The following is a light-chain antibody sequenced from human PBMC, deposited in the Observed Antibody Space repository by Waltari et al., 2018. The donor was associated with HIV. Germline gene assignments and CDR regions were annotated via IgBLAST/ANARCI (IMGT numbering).Light chain of an antibody. V-gene: IGLV2-14*01. CDR3: SSYTSSDTVV. J-gene: IGLJ2*01. CDR2: EVS. CDR1: SSAVAVYNS. Sequence: QSALTQPASVSGSPGQSITISCTGTSSAVAVYNSVSWYQQHPGKAPKLMIYEVSNRPSGVSNRFSGSKSGNTASLTISGLQAEDESNYYCSSYTSSDTVVFGGGTKLTVL.